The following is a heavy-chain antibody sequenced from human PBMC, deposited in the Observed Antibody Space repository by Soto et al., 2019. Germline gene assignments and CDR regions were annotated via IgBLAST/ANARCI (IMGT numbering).Heavy chain of an antibody. CDR1: GGTFGNSA. CDR3: ARDKDRQPGGGNYGDGIDG. CDR2: LIPIFPTP. D-gene: IGHD4-17*01. V-gene: IGHV1-69*12. Sequence: QVQLVQSGAEVKKPGSSVTVSCKASGGTFGNSAISWVRQAPGQGLEWMGGLIPIFPTPDYAQKFQGRVTITADESTSTAFMEWTSLGAEDTAVFYCARDKDRQPGGGNYGDGIDGWGPGTRVNVSS. J-gene: IGHJ6*02.